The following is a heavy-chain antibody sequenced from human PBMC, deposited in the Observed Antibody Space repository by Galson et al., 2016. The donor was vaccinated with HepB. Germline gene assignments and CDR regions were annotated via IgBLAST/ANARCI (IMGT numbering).Heavy chain of an antibody. Sequence: SLRLSCATSGFAFDEYAMHWVRQAPGTGLQWISLISWDAGYTHYADSVKGRFIISKDSSKNSLYLEMKSLRIEDSALYYCVKDAGVQGAFEVWGQGTVVSVSS. V-gene: IGHV3-43*01. D-gene: IGHD1-14*01. CDR2: ISWDAGYT. CDR3: VKDAGVQGAFEV. CDR1: GFAFDEYA. J-gene: IGHJ3*01.